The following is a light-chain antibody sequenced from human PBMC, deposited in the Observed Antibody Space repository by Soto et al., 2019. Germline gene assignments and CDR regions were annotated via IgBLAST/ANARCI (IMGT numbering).Light chain of an antibody. CDR1: SSDVGGYNY. Sequence: QSALTQPRSVSGSPGQSVTISCTGTSSDVGGYNYVSWYQQHPGKAPKLMIYDVSKRPSGVPDRFSGSKSGNTASLTISGLQAEDEADYYYCSYAGSYTYVFGTVTKLTVL. V-gene: IGLV2-11*01. J-gene: IGLJ1*01. CDR3: CSYAGSYTYV. CDR2: DVS.